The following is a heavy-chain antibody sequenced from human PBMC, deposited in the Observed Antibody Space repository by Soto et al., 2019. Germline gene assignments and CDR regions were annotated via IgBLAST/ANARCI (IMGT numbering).Heavy chain of an antibody. CDR2: FYPGDSAT. J-gene: IGHJ6*02. CDR3: ARQPQLAGYYYYGMDV. V-gene: IGHV5-51*01. CDR1: GCTFTPYW. Sequence: PGESLKISCQGSGCTFTPYWLGRVRQRPAKGLEWMGIFYPGDSATKYSPSFQGQVTISVDTSISTAYLQWSSLKASDTAMYYCARQPQLAGYYYYGMDVWGHGTTVTVSS. D-gene: IGHD2-2*01.